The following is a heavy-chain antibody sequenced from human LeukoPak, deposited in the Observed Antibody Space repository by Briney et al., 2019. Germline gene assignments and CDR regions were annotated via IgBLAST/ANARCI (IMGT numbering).Heavy chain of an antibody. D-gene: IGHD6-13*01. CDR1: GFTFTSYW. CDR2: INSDGSST. Sequence: PGGSLRVSCAASGFTFTSYWMHWVRQAPGKGLVWVSRINSDGSSTSYADSVKGRFTISRDNAKNTLYLQMNSLRTEDTAVYYCASGGYGAFDIWGQGTMVTVSS. CDR3: ASGGYGAFDI. J-gene: IGHJ3*02. V-gene: IGHV3-74*01.